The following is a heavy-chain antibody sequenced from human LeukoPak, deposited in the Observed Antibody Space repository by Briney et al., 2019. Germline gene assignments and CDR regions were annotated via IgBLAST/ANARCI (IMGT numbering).Heavy chain of an antibody. CDR2: IGTAGDT. CDR3: ARSYCSGGSCYLDAFDI. CDR1: GFTFSSYD. J-gene: IGHJ3*02. V-gene: IGHV3-13*01. Sequence: GGSLRLSCAASGFTFSSYDMHWVRHATGKGLEWVSAIGTAGDTYYPGSVKGRFTISRENAKNSLYLQMNSLRAGDTAVYYCARSYCSGGSCYLDAFDIWGQGTMVTVSS. D-gene: IGHD2-15*01.